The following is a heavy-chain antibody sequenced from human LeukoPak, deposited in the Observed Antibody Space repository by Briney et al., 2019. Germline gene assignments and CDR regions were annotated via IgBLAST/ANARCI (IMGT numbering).Heavy chain of an antibody. CDR2: IRSNSDGGTI. CDR3: ATDFYDST. J-gene: IGHJ5*02. D-gene: IGHD3-22*01. Sequence: GGSLRLSCAASGFTLSNYWMHWVRQAPGKGLEWVGRIRSNSDGGTIDYAAPVKGRFTLSRDDSKTTLYLQMNSLQTEDTAVYYCATDFYDSTWGQGTLVTVSS. CDR1: GFTLSNYW. V-gene: IGHV3-15*07.